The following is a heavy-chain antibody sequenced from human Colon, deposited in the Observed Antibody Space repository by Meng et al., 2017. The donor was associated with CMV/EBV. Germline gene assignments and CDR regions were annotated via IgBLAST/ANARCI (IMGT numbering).Heavy chain of an antibody. D-gene: IGHD1-1*01. V-gene: IGHV3-30*04. CDR2: ITYDGRNQ. CDR3: ARDPLERGVNDYFDY. CDR1: GFTFSGYT. J-gene: IGHJ4*02. Sequence: GGSLRLSCEASGFTFSGYTLHWVRQAPGQGLEWVALITYDGRNQYYADSVKGRVKGRFTISRDNAKSTLYLQINSLRAEDTAVYYCARDPLERGVNDYFDYWGQGTLVTVSS.